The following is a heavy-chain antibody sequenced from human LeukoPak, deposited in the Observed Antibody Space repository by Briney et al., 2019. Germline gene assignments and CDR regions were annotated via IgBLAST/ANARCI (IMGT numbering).Heavy chain of an antibody. D-gene: IGHD6-19*01. V-gene: IGHV4-34*01. J-gene: IGHJ4*02. CDR2: INHSGST. CDR1: GVSFSGYY. Sequence: SETLSLTCAVYGVSFSGYYWSWIRQPPGKGLEWIGEINHSGSTNYNPSLKSRVTISVDTSKNQFSLKLSSVTAADTAVYYCARQQWLAPADYWGQGTLVTVSS. CDR3: ARQQWLAPADY.